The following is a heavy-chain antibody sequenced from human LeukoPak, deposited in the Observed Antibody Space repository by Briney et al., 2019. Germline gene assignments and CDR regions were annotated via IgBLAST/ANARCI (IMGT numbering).Heavy chain of an antibody. CDR2: ISDDETYK. D-gene: IGHD5-24*01. Sequence: GGSLRLSCAASGFTFNSYSMHWVRQAPGKGLEWVTAISDDETYKFYADSVKGRFTISRDNSKNTPYLQMNSLRAEDTAVYYCARSVVEMATDYYFDYWGQGTLVTVSS. V-gene: IGHV3-30-3*01. CDR3: ARSVVEMATDYYFDY. CDR1: GFTFNSYS. J-gene: IGHJ4*02.